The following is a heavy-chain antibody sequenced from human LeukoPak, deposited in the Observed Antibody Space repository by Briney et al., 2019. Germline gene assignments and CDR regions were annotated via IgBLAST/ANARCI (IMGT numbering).Heavy chain of an antibody. J-gene: IGHJ5*02. V-gene: IGHV3-23*01. Sequence: GGSLRLSCAASRFTFRNYAMSWVRQAPGKGLEWVSAISGSGGSTYYADSVKGRFTISRDNSKNTLYLQMNSLRAEDTAVYYCAKELGIAAAGTNWFDPWGQGTLVTVSS. CDR2: ISGSGGST. CDR3: AKELGIAAAGTNWFDP. CDR1: RFTFRNYA. D-gene: IGHD6-13*01.